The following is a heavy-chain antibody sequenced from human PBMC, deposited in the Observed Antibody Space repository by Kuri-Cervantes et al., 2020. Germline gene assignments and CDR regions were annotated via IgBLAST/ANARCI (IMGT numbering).Heavy chain of an antibody. Sequence: GGSLRLSCAASGFTFSSYWMHWVRQAPGKGLVWVSRINTDGSGTSYGDSVKGRFTISRDNAKNTLFLQMNSLRAEDTAVYYCAREWFGGIDYWGQGTLVTVSS. J-gene: IGHJ4*02. CDR3: AREWFGGIDY. D-gene: IGHD3-10*01. CDR2: INTDGSGT. V-gene: IGHV3-74*01. CDR1: GFTFSSYW.